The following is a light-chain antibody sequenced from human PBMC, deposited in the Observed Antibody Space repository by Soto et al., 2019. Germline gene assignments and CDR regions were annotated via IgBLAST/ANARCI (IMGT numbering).Light chain of an antibody. CDR2: AAS. CDR3: QQYNSYLTWT. V-gene: IGKV1-9*01. J-gene: IGKJ1*01. CDR1: QGISSY. Sequence: IQLTQSPSSLSASVGDRVTITCRASQGISSYLAWYQQKPGKAPKLLIYAASTLQSGVPSRFSGSGSGTEFTLTISSLQPDDFATYYCQQYNSYLTWTFGQGTKVEIK.